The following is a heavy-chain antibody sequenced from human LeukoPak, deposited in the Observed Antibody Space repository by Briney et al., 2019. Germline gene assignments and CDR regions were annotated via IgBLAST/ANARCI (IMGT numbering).Heavy chain of an antibody. J-gene: IGHJ5*01. Sequence: GGSLSLPCAASGFTFSSYWMSWVRQAPGKGLEWVANIKQDGSGKYYVDSVKGRFTISRDNAKNSLYLQMNSLRAEDTAVYYCARDRGSYELPWWFDSWGQGTLVTVSS. CDR3: ARDRGSYELPWWFDS. V-gene: IGHV3-7*01. CDR1: GFTFSSYW. D-gene: IGHD1-26*01. CDR2: IKQDGSGK.